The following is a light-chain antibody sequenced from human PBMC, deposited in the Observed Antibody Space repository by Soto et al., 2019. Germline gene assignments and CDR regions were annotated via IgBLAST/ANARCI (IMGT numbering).Light chain of an antibody. CDR3: QHYGTSAL. CDR1: QGISNF. CDR2: AAS. J-gene: IGKJ3*01. Sequence: DIQMTQSPSSLSASVGDRVTITCRASQGISNFLAWYQQKPGKVPKLLISAASTLQSGVPSRFSGCGSGTYFTLTISRLEPEDFGLYYCQHYGTSALFGPGTKVEIK. V-gene: IGKV1-27*01.